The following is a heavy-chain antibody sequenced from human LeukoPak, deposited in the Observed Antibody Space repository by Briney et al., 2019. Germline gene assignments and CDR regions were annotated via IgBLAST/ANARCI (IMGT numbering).Heavy chain of an antibody. J-gene: IGHJ4*02. Sequence: GGTLRLSCAASGFTFTSYGIHWVRQAPGKGLEWVAVISYDGNNKYYADSVRGRFTISRDNSKNTLYLQMNSLTAEDTAVYYCAKEGYYGSGSFPDYWGQGTLVTVSS. CDR1: GFTFTSYG. V-gene: IGHV3-30*18. D-gene: IGHD3-10*01. CDR2: ISYDGNNK. CDR3: AKEGYYGSGSFPDY.